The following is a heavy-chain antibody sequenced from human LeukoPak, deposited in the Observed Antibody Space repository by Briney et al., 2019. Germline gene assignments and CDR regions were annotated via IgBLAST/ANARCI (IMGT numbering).Heavy chain of an antibody. CDR3: ARLGRWEPTDY. D-gene: IGHD1-26*01. V-gene: IGHV4-30-4*08. CDR1: GGSISSGDYY. J-gene: IGHJ4*02. CDR2: IYYSGNT. Sequence: KASETLSLTCTVSGGSISSGDYYWNWIRQPPGKGLEWIGYIYYSGNTYYNPSLKSRVIITIDTSKNQFSLKLSSVTAADTAVYYCARLGRWEPTDYWGQGTLVTVSS.